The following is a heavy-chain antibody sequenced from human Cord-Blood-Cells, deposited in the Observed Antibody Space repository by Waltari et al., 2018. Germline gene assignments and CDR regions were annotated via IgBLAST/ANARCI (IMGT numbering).Heavy chain of an antibody. CDR1: GFTFSNAW. J-gene: IGHJ1*01. CDR2: IKSKTDGGTT. Sequence: EVQLVESGGGLVKPGGSLRLSCAASGFTFSNAWMSWVRQAPGTGLEWVGRIKSKTDGGTTDYAAPVKGRFTISRDDSKNTLYLQMNSLKTEDTAVYYCTTVLYCGGDCYEYFQHWGQGTLVTVSS. CDR3: TTVLYCGGDCYEYFQH. V-gene: IGHV3-15*01. D-gene: IGHD2-21*01.